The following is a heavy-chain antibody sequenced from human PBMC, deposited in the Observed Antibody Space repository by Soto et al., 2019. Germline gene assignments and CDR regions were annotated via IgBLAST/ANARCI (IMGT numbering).Heavy chain of an antibody. Sequence: PGGSLRLSCAASGFTFSSYGMHWVRQAPGKGLEWVAVISYDGSNKYYADSVKGRFTISRDNSKNTLYLQMNSLRAEDTAVYYCAKSLVGATGDAFDIWGQGTMVNVSS. CDR1: GFTFSSYG. J-gene: IGHJ3*02. CDR3: AKSLVGATGDAFDI. CDR2: ISYDGSNK. D-gene: IGHD1-26*01. V-gene: IGHV3-30*18.